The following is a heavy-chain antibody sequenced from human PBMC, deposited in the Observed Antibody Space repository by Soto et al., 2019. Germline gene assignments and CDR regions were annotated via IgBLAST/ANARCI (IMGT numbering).Heavy chain of an antibody. V-gene: IGHV4-39*01. D-gene: IGHD2-8*01. CDR2: VNYRGNS. CDR3: ARQGCNKFDY. Sequence: QLQLQESGPGLVKPSETLSLSCTVSGDSVISDHYYWAWVRQPPGKGLEWIGNVNYRGNSYQNPSLKSRVTIPVDTSTNQVSLKLTSVTAADTSVYYCARQGCNKFDYWGQGTLGTVSS. CDR1: GDSVISDHYY. J-gene: IGHJ4*02.